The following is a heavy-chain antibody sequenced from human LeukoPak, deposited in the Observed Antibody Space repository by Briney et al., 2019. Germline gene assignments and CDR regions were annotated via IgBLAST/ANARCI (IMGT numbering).Heavy chain of an antibody. Sequence: SETLSLTCAVYGGSFSGYYWSWIRQPPGKGLEWIGEINHSGSTYYNPSLKSRVTISVDTSKNQFSLKLSSVTAADTAVYYCARAFYYSSGWYITRFDAFDIWGQGTMVTVSS. CDR1: GGSFSGYY. D-gene: IGHD6-19*01. CDR3: ARAFYYSSGWYITRFDAFDI. CDR2: INHSGST. V-gene: IGHV4-34*01. J-gene: IGHJ3*02.